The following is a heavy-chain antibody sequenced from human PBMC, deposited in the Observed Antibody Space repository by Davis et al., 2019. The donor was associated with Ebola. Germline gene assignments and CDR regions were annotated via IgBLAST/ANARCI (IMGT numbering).Heavy chain of an antibody. Sequence: GESLKISCAASGVTFRNSVMSWVRQAPGKGLEWVSSISSSGGNSLDMDSVKGRFTISRDSSKNTVYLQMNNLRAEDTAVYYCARGDFYYGMDVWGQGTTVTVSS. CDR2: ISSSGGNS. J-gene: IGHJ6*02. CDR1: GVTFRNSV. CDR3: ARGDFYYGMDV. V-gene: IGHV3-23*01.